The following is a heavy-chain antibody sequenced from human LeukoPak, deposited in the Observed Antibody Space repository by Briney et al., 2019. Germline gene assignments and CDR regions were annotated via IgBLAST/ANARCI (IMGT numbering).Heavy chain of an antibody. J-gene: IGHJ4*02. V-gene: IGHV4-39*01. CDR1: GGSISGSSWF. CDR2: VSSGGTT. CDR3: STYYFDSSGYLTGFDY. D-gene: IGHD3-22*01. Sequence: PSDTLSLTCTVSGGSISGSSWFWGWSRQPPGKGLEWIGSVSSGGTTYYNPSLKSRVTISVGTSKTQFSLKLSTVTAADTAMYYCSTYYFDSSGYLTGFDYWGQGTLVTVSS.